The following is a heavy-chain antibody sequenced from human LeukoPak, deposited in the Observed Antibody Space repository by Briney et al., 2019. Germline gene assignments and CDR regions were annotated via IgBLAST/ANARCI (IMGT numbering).Heavy chain of an antibody. CDR2: IYTSGST. D-gene: IGHD2-2*02. CDR3: ARGNTALGY. Sequence: SETLSLTCTVSGGSISSGSYYWSWIRQPAGKGLEWIGRIYTSGSTHYNPSLKSRVTISVDTSKNQFSLKLSSVTAADTAVYYCARGNTALGYWGQGTLVTVSS. CDR1: GGSISSGSYY. J-gene: IGHJ4*02. V-gene: IGHV4-61*02.